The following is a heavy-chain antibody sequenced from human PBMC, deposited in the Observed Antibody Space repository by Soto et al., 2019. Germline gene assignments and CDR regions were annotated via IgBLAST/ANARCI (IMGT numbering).Heavy chain of an antibody. Sequence: GGSLRLSCAASGFKFSSYAVSWIRQAPRKGLEWVSAISGSGGSTYYADSVKGRFTISRDNSKNTLYLQMNSLRAEDTAVYYCASANTDYYFYYYLDVWGKGTTVTGSS. V-gene: IGHV3-23*01. CDR3: ASANTDYYFYYYLDV. J-gene: IGHJ6*03. D-gene: IGHD5-18*01. CDR2: ISGSGGST. CDR1: GFKFSSYA.